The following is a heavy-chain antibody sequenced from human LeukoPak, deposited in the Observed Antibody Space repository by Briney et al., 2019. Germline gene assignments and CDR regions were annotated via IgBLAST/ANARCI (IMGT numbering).Heavy chain of an antibody. CDR3: AREATFGELLPFDS. CDR2: IHSDGSTT. Sequence: GGSLRLSCAASGFTFSDFWMHWVRQVPGKGLVWVSRIHSDGSTTNYADSVKGRFTISRDNAKNTLYLQMNSLGVADTAVYYCAREATFGELLPFDSWGQGTLVTVSS. J-gene: IGHJ4*02. D-gene: IGHD3-10*01. CDR1: GFTFSDFW. V-gene: IGHV3-74*01.